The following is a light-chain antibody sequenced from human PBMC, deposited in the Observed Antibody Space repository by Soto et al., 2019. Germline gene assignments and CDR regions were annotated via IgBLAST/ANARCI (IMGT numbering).Light chain of an antibody. CDR2: GAS. J-gene: IGKJ1*01. CDR3: HQYNGWPRT. CDR1: QIVSNNY. V-gene: IGKV3-20*01. Sequence: EIVLTQSPGTLSLSPGERATLSCSASQIVSNNYLAWYQQKPGQAPRLLIYGASSRATGIPDRFSGSGSGTEFTLTITSLQSEDFAVYYCHQYNGWPRTFGQGTKVDIK.